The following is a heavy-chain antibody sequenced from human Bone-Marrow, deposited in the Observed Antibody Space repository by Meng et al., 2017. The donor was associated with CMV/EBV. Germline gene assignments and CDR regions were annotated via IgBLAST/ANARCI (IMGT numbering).Heavy chain of an antibody. V-gene: IGHV1-2*02. Sequence: ASVKVSCKASGYTFTDYYMHWVRQAPGQGLEWMGWINPNSGGTNYAQKFQGRVTMTRDTSITTAYMELSRLRSDDTAVYYCASFRPDLSGQYSYHYGMDVWGQGTTVTVSS. J-gene: IGHJ6*01. CDR2: INPNSGGT. CDR1: GYTFTDYY. CDR3: ASFRPDLSGQYSYHYGMDV. D-gene: IGHD1-26*01.